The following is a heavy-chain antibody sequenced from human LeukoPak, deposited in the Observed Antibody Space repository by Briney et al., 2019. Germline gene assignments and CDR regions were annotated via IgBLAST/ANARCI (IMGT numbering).Heavy chain of an antibody. CDR1: GYTFTSYY. CDR3: ARAYYDILTGYPQDAFDI. CDR2: INPSGGST. V-gene: IGHV1-46*01. Sequence: ASVKVSCKASGYTFTSYYMHWVRQAPGQGLEWMGIINPSGGSTSYAQKLQGRVTMTTDTSTSTAYMELRSLRSDDTAVYYCARAYYDILTGYPQDAFDIWGQGTMVTVSS. J-gene: IGHJ3*02. D-gene: IGHD3-9*01.